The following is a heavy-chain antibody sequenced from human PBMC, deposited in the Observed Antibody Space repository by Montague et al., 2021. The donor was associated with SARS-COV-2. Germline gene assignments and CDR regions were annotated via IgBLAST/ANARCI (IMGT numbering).Heavy chain of an antibody. Sequence: TLSLTCTVSGGSISSGNYYWSWIRQPAGKGLEWIGHIYTSGSTNYSPSLKSRVTISVLTSNNQFSLKLSSVTAADTAVYYCARESGSPTYYFYYGVDVWGQGTTVTVSS. CDR3: ARESGSPTYYFYYGVDV. V-gene: IGHV4-61*09. D-gene: IGHD1-26*01. CDR2: IYTSGST. CDR1: GGSISSGNYY. J-gene: IGHJ6*02.